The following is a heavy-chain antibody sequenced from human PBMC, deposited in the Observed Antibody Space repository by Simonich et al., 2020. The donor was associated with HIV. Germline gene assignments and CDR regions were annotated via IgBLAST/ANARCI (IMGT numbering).Heavy chain of an antibody. D-gene: IGHD4-17*01. J-gene: IGHJ4*02. CDR2: INHSEST. CDR3: ARRHPTTVTTPYFDY. V-gene: IGHV4-34*01. Sequence: QVQLQQWGAGLLKPSETLSLTCAVYGGSFSGYYWSWIRQPPGKGREWIGEINHSESTNYNPSLKSRVTISVDTSKNQFSLKRSSVTAADTAVYYCARRHPTTVTTPYFDYWGQGTLVTVSS. CDR1: GGSFSGYY.